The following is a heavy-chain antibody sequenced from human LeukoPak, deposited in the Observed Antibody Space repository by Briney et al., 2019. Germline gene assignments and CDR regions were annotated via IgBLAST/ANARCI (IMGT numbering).Heavy chain of an antibody. D-gene: IGHD5-12*01. CDR1: GFTFSSYA. CDR3: ARDQGNSGYELYYYYGMDV. Sequence: PGRSLRLSCAASGFTFSSYAIHWVRQAPGKGLEWVAAISYDGSNKYYADSVKGRFTISRDNSKNSLYLQMNSLRAEDTAVYYCARDQGNSGYELYYYYGMDVWGQGTTVTVSS. CDR2: ISYDGSNK. J-gene: IGHJ6*02. V-gene: IGHV3-30-3*01.